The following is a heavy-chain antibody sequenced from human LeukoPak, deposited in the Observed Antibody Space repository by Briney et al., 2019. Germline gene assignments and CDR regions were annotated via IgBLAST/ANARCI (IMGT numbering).Heavy chain of an antibody. J-gene: IGHJ6*03. Sequence: SETLSLTCTVSGGSISSSSYYWGWIRQPPGKGLEWIGSIYYSGSTYYNPSLKSRVTISVDTSKNQFSLKLSSVTAADTAVYYCARTLSQIAYCSETGCSGSNYYFYYYMDVWGKGTTVTVSS. CDR2: IYYSGST. CDR3: ARTLSQIAYCSETGCSGSNYYFYYYMDV. D-gene: IGHD2-21*01. V-gene: IGHV4-39*07. CDR1: GGSISSSSYY.